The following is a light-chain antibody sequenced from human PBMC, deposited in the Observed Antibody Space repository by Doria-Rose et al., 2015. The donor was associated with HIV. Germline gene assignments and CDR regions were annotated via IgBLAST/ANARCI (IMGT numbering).Light chain of an antibody. Sequence: EIVMTQSPGTLSLSPGGRATLSCRASQSFSSTYLAWYQQKPGQAPSLLIYDGSTRATGIPDRFSASGSETDFTLTINRLEPEDFALYYCHQYGTSWTFGQGTKVEI. J-gene: IGKJ1*01. CDR2: DGS. CDR1: QSFSSTY. CDR3: HQYGTSWT. V-gene: IGKV3-20*01.